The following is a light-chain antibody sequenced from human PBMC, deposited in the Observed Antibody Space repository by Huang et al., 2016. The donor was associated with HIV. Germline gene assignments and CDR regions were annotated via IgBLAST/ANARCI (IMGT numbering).Light chain of an antibody. J-gene: IGKJ3*01. CDR2: WAS. V-gene: IGKV4-1*01. CDR1: QSIFNSFNNKNY. CDR3: QQFYGYPFT. Sequence: DIVMTQSPDSLAVSLGERATITCRSSQSIFNSFNNKNYLAWYQLKPGQPPKLLINWASIRESGVPDRFSGSGSWTDFSLTISSLQTEDVAVYSCQQFYGYPFTFGPGTRIHI.